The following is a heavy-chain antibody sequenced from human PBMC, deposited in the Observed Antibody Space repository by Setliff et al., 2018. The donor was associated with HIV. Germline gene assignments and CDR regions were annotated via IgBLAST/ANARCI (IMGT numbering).Heavy chain of an antibody. J-gene: IGHJ6*02. CDR1: GFTFRNYG. V-gene: IGHV3-30*02. CDR2: IRHDGGET. CDR3: AREGLWAGELSVSYGMDV. D-gene: IGHD3-10*01. Sequence: GGSLRLSCAASGFTFRNYGMHWVRQAPGKGLEWVAFIRHDGGETYFADSMKGRFSISRDNSKNTVYLQMNRLKTEDTAVYFCAREGLWAGELSVSYGMDVWGQGTTVTVSS.